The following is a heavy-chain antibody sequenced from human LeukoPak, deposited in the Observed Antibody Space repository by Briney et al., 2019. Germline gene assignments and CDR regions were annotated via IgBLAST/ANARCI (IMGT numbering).Heavy chain of an antibody. CDR2: VHHSGNR. CDR1: GVSITGDEDF. CDR3: ARGPYTESDAFDI. V-gene: IGHV4-30-2*01. Sequence: SQTLSLTCSVSGVSITGDEDFWTWIRQPPGKGLELIGYVHHSGNRYYDSSLGSRLTISVDKSKNQFSLKLSSVTAADTAVYYCARGPYTESDAFDIWGQGTMVTVSS. D-gene: IGHD2-2*02. J-gene: IGHJ3*02.